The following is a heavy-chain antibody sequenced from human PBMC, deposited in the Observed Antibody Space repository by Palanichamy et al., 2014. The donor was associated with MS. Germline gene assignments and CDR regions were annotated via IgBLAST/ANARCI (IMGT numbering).Heavy chain of an antibody. CDR1: GFTVSSNY. D-gene: IGHD2-21*02. CDR2: IYSGGSGGST. V-gene: IGHV3-53*02. CDR3: ARGTYCGGGCYSA. Sequence: EVQLVETGGGLIQPGGSLRLSCAASGFTVSSNYMSWVCQAPGKGLEWVSLIYSGGSGGSTFYADSVKGRFTISRDNSQNTLYLQMNSLRAEDTAVYYCARGTYCGGGCYSAWGQGTLVTVSS. J-gene: IGHJ5*02.